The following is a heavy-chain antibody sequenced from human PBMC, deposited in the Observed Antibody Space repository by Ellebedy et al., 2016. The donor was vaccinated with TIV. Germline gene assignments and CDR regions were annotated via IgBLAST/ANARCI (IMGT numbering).Heavy chain of an antibody. CDR3: AKDIQVVTPDGMDV. D-gene: IGHD4-23*01. Sequence: GESLKISCVASGFTFSNYAMTWVRQAPGKGLEWVSAISGGAYTTYYADSVKGRFTVSRDNSKNTLYLQMNSLRAEDTAVYYCAKDIQVVTPDGMDVWGQGTTVAVSS. V-gene: IGHV3-23*01. CDR1: GFTFSNYA. J-gene: IGHJ6*02. CDR2: ISGGAYTT.